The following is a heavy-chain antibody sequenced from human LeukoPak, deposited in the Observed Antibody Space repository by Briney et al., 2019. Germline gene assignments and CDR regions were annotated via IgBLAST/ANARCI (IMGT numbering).Heavy chain of an antibody. D-gene: IGHD3-3*01. J-gene: IGHJ4*02. V-gene: IGHV3-74*01. CDR2: INSDGSST. Sequence: GGSLRLSCAASGFTFSSYWMHWVRHAPGKGLVWVSRINSDGSSTSYADSVKGRFTISRDNAKNTLYLQMNSLRAEDTAVYYCAIVVRLRFLEWSQYYFDYWGQGALVTVSS. CDR3: AIVVRLRFLEWSQYYFDY. CDR1: GFTFSSYW.